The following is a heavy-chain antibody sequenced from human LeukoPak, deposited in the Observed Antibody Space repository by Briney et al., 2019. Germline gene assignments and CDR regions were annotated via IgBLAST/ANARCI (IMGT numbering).Heavy chain of an antibody. CDR3: AKGDVLRPPSSYQLLFDYYYYYYMDV. CDR1: GFTFSSYS. V-gene: IGHV3-23*01. J-gene: IGHJ6*03. CDR2: ISGSGGST. D-gene: IGHD2-2*01. Sequence: TGGSLRLSCAASGFTFSSYSMNWVRQAPGKGLEWVSAISGSGGSTYYADSVKGRFTISRDNSKNTLYLQMNSLRAEDTAVYYCAKGDVLRPPSSYQLLFDYYYYYYMDVWGKGTAVTISS.